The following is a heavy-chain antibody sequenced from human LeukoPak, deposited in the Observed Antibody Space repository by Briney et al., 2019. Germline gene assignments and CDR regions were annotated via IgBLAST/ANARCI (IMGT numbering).Heavy chain of an antibody. J-gene: IGHJ4*02. Sequence: ASVKVSCKASGGTFSSYAISWVRQAPGQGLEWMGWISAYNGNTNYAQKLQGRVTMTTDTSTSTAYMELRSLRSDDTAVYYCARCYYDSSGYYVIFDYWGQGTLVTVSS. D-gene: IGHD3-22*01. CDR1: GGTFSSYA. CDR3: ARCYYDSSGYYVIFDY. V-gene: IGHV1-18*01. CDR2: ISAYNGNT.